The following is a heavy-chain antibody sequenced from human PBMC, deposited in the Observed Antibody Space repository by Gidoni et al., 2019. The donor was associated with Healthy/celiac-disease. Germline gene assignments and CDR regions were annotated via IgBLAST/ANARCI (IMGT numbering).Heavy chain of an antibody. D-gene: IGHD3-10*01. Sequence: QVQLVQSGAEVKKPGASVKVSCKASGYTFTSYDLNWVRPATGQGLEWMGWMNPNSGNTGYAQKFQGRVTMTRNTSISTAYMELSSLRSEDTAVYYCARTRVLLWFRELFSGRVTQPEYFQHWGQGTLVTVSS. J-gene: IGHJ1*01. CDR3: ARTRVLLWFRELFSGRVTQPEYFQH. CDR2: MNPNSGNT. V-gene: IGHV1-8*01. CDR1: GYTFTSYD.